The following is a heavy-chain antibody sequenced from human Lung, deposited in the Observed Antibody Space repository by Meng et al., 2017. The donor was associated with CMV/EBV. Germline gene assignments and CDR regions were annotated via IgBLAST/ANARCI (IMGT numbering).Heavy chain of an antibody. CDR2: ISYNGFRT. J-gene: IGHJ5*02. Sequence: SGFIFDDYAMHGVRQAPGKGLEWVSLISYNGFRTYYADSVKGRFTISRDNGKNSVYLQMNSLRDEDTALYYCVKDGGSGNYQGWFDPWGQGTLVTVSS. V-gene: IGHV3-43D*03. CDR1: GFIFDDYA. D-gene: IGHD3-10*01. CDR3: VKDGGSGNYQGWFDP.